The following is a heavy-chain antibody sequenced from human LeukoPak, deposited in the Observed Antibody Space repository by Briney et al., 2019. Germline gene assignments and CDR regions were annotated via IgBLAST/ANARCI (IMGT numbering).Heavy chain of an antibody. J-gene: IGHJ4*02. Sequence: GGSLRLSCAASGFTFSVYVMSWVRQAPGTGLEWVSGISGSGGATYYGDSVKGRFTISRDNSKNTLYLQMNSLRAEDTAVYYCAKDLGSGSVGNYFDYWGQGTLVTVSS. CDR1: GFTFSVYV. CDR3: AKDLGSGSVGNYFDY. V-gene: IGHV3-23*01. D-gene: IGHD1-26*01. CDR2: ISGSGGAT.